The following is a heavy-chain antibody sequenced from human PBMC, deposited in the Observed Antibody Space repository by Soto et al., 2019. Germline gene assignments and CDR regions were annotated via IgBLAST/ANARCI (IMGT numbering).Heavy chain of an antibody. J-gene: IGHJ5*02. D-gene: IGHD6-19*01. CDR3: ERDHLIAVAGIDWFDL. CDR1: GFTFSSYG. V-gene: IGHV3-33*01. CDR2: IWYDGSNK. Sequence: QVQLVESGGGVVQPGRSLRLSCAASGFTFSSYGMHWVRQAPGKGLEWVAVIWYDGSNKYYADSVKGRFTISRDNSKNTVYLPMTSLRADDTAVDYCERDHLIAVAGIDWFDLWGQRSLVPVSS.